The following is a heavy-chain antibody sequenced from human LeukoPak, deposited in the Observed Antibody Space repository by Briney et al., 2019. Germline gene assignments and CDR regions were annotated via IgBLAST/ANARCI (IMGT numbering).Heavy chain of an antibody. CDR2: IRSEADGGTT. J-gene: IGHJ6*02. CDR1: GFSFNDAW. CDR3: STCRSLRDLYGVDV. Sequence: PGESLRLSCAASGFSFNDAWMTWVRQAPGKGLEWVGRIRSEADGGTTDNGAPVKGRFTISRDDSKYTLYLQMNSLKTEDTGVYFCSTCRSLRDLYGVDVWGQGTTVTVSS. D-gene: IGHD3/OR15-3a*01. V-gene: IGHV3-15*01.